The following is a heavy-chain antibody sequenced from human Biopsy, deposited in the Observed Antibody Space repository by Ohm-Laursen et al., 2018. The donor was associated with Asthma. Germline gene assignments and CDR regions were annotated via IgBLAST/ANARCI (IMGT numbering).Heavy chain of an antibody. J-gene: IGHJ4*02. CDR3: AKRRGYSGHDNDY. Sequence: SLRLSCTASGFMFRSFGMHWVRQAPGKGLEWVAVISYDGNHKFYEDSVKGRFTISRDNSKNTLYLQMNSLRTEDTAVYYCAKRRGYSGHDNDYWGQGTLVIVS. V-gene: IGHV3-30*18. CDR1: GFMFRSFG. D-gene: IGHD5-12*01. CDR2: ISYDGNHK.